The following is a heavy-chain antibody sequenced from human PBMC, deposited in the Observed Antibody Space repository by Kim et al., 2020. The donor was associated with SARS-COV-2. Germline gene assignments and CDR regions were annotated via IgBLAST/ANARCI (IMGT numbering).Heavy chain of an antibody. CDR2: IKQDGSEK. D-gene: IGHD1-26*01. CDR1: GFTFSSYW. CDR3: ARDIWGGGATGDYYYYYGMDF. J-gene: IGHJ6*02. V-gene: IGHV3-7*03. Sequence: GGSLRLSCAASGFTFSSYWMSWVRQAPGKGLEWVANIKQDGSEKYYVDSVKGRFTISRDNAKNSLYLQMNSLRAEDTAVYYCARDIWGGGATGDYYYYYGMDFWGQGTTVTVSS.